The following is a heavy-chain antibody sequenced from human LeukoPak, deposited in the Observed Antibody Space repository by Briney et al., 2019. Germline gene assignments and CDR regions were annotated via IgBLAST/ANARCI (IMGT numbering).Heavy chain of an antibody. D-gene: IGHD3-22*01. CDR1: GFTFSSYA. Sequence: PGGSLRLSCAASGFTFSSYAMSWVRQAPGKGLEWVSAISGSGGSTYYADSVKGRFTISRDNSKNTLYLQMNSLRAEDTAVYYCAKDYYDSSGYYLYNWFDLWGQGTLVTVSS. V-gene: IGHV3-23*01. CDR3: AKDYYDSSGYYLYNWFDL. CDR2: ISGSGGST. J-gene: IGHJ5*02.